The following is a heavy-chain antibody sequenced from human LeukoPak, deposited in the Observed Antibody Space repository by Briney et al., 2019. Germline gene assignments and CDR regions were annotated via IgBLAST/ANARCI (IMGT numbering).Heavy chain of an antibody. V-gene: IGHV4-59*08. CDR2: IYYSGST. J-gene: IGHJ4*02. CDR3: ARYCGGDCYAFDY. Sequence: SETLSLTCTVSGGSISSYYWSWIRQPPGKGLEWIGYIYYSGSTNYNPSLKSRVTISVGTSKNQFSLKLSSVTAADTAVYYCARYCGGDCYAFDYWGQGTLVTVSS. D-gene: IGHD2-21*02. CDR1: GGSISSYY.